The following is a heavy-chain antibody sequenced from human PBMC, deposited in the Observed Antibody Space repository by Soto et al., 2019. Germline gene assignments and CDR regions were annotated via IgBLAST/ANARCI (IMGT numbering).Heavy chain of an antibody. CDR1: GYTFTSYY. Sequence: ASVKVSCKASGYTFTSYYMHWVRQAPGQGLEWRGIINPSGGSTSYAQKFQGRVTMTRDTSTSTVYMELSSLRSEDTAVYYCASEWGTYYDILTGYSRNTRFDPWGQRTLVTVSS. CDR3: ASEWGTYYDILTGYSRNTRFDP. D-gene: IGHD3-9*01. CDR2: INPSGGST. J-gene: IGHJ5*02. V-gene: IGHV1-46*01.